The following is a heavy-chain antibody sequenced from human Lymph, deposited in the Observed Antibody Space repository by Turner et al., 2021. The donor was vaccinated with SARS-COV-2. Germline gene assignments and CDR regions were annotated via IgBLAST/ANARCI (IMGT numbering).Heavy chain of an antibody. J-gene: IGHJ6*02. CDR3: ARSEFCTSTSCYRGYYYYRMDV. CDR1: GYSFTSYW. Sequence: EVQMVQSGAEVKKPGESLKISCKGYGYSFTSYWIGWVRQMPGKGLEWMGIIYPGDSDTRYSPSFQGQVTISADKSISTAYLQWSSLKASDTAMYYCARSEFCTSTSCYRGYYYYRMDVWGQGTTVTVSS. V-gene: IGHV5-51*03. D-gene: IGHD2-2*02. CDR2: IYPGDSDT.